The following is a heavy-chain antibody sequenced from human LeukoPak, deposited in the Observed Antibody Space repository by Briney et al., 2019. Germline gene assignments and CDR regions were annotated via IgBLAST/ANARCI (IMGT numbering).Heavy chain of an antibody. D-gene: IGHD3-10*01. J-gene: IGHJ4*02. CDR1: GFTFSSYA. Sequence: GGSLRLSCAPSGFTFSSYAMSWVRQAPGKGLEWVSFISGGGGSTYYADSVKGRFTISRDNSKNTLYLQMNILRAEDTAVYYCAKPRGSGSSYNGGFDYWGQGTLVTVSS. CDR2: ISGGGGST. CDR3: AKPRGSGSSYNGGFDY. V-gene: IGHV3-23*01.